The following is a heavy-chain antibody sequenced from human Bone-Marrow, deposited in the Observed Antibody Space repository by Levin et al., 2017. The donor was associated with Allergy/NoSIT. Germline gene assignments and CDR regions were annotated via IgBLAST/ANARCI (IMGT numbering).Heavy chain of an antibody. V-gene: IGHV1-2*02. D-gene: IGHD2-2*01. J-gene: IGHJ3*02. CDR3: ARDVGTSRKDAFDI. CDR1: GYTFTGYY. CDR2: INPNGGGT. Sequence: ASVKVSCKAYGYTFTGYYMHWVRQAPGQGLEWMGWINPNGGGTNYEQNFQGRVSMTRDTSIRTAYMELSRLTSDDTAVYYCARDVGTSRKDAFDIWGQGTMVTLSS.